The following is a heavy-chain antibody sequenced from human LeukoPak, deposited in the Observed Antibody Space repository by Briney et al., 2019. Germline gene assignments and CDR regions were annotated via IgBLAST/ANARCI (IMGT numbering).Heavy chain of an antibody. V-gene: IGHV4/OR15-8*01. CDR3: ARSHDHLWGNYPDY. CDR2: IHHDGRI. Sequence: SETLSLTRDVSGGSIDSTNWWNWVRQPPGKGLEWIGEIHHDGRINYNPSLKSRVTLSVDKSKNQFSLRLNSVTAADTAMYYCARSHDHLWGNYPDYWGQGTLVTVSS. D-gene: IGHD3-16*02. J-gene: IGHJ4*02. CDR1: GGSIDSTNW.